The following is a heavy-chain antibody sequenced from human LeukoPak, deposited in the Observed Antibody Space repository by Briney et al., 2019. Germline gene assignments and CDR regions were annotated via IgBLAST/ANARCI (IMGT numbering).Heavy chain of an antibody. V-gene: IGHV3-48*03. CDR1: GFTFSNYD. J-gene: IGHJ4*02. Sequence: PGGSLRLSCAASGFTFSNYDMKWVRRAPGKGLEWVSYITSSGSAMYYADSVKGRFTISRDNAKNSLYLQMDSLRAEDTAVYYCARGGLLVFDYWGQGTLVTVSS. CDR3: ARGGLLVFDY. CDR2: ITSSGSAM.